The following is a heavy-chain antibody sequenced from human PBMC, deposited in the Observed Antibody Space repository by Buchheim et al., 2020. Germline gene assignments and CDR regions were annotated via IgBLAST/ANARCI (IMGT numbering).Heavy chain of an antibody. CDR1: GFTFSSYG. Sequence: QVQLVESGGGVVQPGRSLRLSCAASGFTFSSYGMHWVRQAPGKGLEWVALIWYDGSNKYYADSVKGRFTISRDNSKNTLYLQMNSLRAEDTAVYYCARDLVVRGGGYGMDVWGQGTT. V-gene: IGHV3-33*01. CDR2: IWYDGSNK. CDR3: ARDLVVRGGGYGMDV. D-gene: IGHD3-10*01. J-gene: IGHJ6*02.